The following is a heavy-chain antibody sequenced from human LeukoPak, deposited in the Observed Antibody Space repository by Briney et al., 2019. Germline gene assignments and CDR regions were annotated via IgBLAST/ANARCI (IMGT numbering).Heavy chain of an antibody. V-gene: IGHV3-7*01. Sequence: GGSLRLSCAASGFTFSSYWMSWVRQAPGKGLEWVANIKQDGSEKYNVDSVKGRFTISRDNAKNSLYLQMNSLRAEDTAVYYCARGGGYFVVDYWGQGTLVTVSS. D-gene: IGHD1-26*01. J-gene: IGHJ4*02. CDR1: GFTFSSYW. CDR2: IKQDGSEK. CDR3: ARGGGYFVVDY.